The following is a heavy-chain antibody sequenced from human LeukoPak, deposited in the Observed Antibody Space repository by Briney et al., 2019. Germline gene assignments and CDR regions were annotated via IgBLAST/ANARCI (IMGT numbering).Heavy chain of an antibody. V-gene: IGHV3-30*02. CDR1: GFTFSTYG. D-gene: IGHD1-26*01. Sequence: GGSLRLSCAASGFTFSTYGMHWVRQAPGKGLEWVTFMRYDGSDEHYADSVQGRFTISRDNSYNTVYLQMISLRAEDTALYYCARDLGLSVGATPFDFWGQGTLVTVSS. CDR2: MRYDGSDE. J-gene: IGHJ4*02. CDR3: ARDLGLSVGATPFDF.